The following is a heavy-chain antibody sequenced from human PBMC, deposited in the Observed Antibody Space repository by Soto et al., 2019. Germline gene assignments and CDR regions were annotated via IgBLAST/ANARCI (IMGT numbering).Heavy chain of an antibody. CDR3: AKDISGSYYDFDY. J-gene: IGHJ4*02. D-gene: IGHD1-26*01. V-gene: IGHV3-23*01. CDR2: ISGSGGST. CDR1: GFTFSSYA. Sequence: GGSLRLSCAASGFTFSSYAMSWVRQAPGKGLEWVSAISGSGGSTYSADSVKGRFTISRDNSKNTLHLQMNSLRAEDTAVYYCAKDISGSYYDFDYWGQGTLVTVSS.